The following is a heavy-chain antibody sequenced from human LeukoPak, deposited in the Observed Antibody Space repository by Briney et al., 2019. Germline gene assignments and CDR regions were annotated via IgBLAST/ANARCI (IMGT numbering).Heavy chain of an antibody. J-gene: IGHJ4*02. CDR2: IYYSGST. V-gene: IGHV4-59*12. Sequence: NPSETLSLTCTVSGGSISSYYWSWIRQPPGKGLEWIGYIYYSGSTNYNPSLKSRVTISVDTSKNQFSLKLSSVTAADTAVYYCARIGVVTGSLGSWGQGTLVTVSS. D-gene: IGHD3-22*01. CDR3: ARIGVVTGSLGS. CDR1: GGSISSYY.